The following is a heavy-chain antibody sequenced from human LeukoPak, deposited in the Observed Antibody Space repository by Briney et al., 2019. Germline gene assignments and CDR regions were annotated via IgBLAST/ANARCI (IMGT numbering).Heavy chain of an antibody. V-gene: IGHV4-34*01. D-gene: IGHD1-1*01. CDR2: IYHREHT. CDR3: ARVSAASLGATPRYYYDGMDA. CDR1: GGPLYEQY. J-gene: IGHJ6*02. Sequence: NTSEPLSLTCGLYGGPLYEQYWRWLRHPPGKGVEWIGEIYHREHTHHNLPHKRRHTISVDTQKNQLSSNLSSVTPAHTAVYYCARVSAASLGATPRYYYDGMDAWGQGTTVTVSS.